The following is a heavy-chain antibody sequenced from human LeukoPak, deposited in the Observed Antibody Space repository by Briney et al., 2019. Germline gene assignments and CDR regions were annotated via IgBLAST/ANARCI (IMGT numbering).Heavy chain of an antibody. CDR1: GFTFSGYD. D-gene: IGHD5-24*01. Sequence: GGSLRLSCAASGFTFSGYDMSWVRQAPGKGLEWVSAISGSGDSTYYADSVKGRFTISRDNSKNTLYLQVNSLRVEDTAVYYCAKQDGEVATLDWFDPWGQGTLVTVSS. CDR2: ISGSGDST. V-gene: IGHV3-23*01. J-gene: IGHJ5*02. CDR3: AKQDGEVATLDWFDP.